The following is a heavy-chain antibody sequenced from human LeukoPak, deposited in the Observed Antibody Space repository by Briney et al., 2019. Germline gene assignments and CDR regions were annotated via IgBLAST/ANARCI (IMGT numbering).Heavy chain of an antibody. CDR1: GFTFSGST. CDR3: TGTHYYGSGTIDY. CDR2: IRSKTKNYAT. J-gene: IGHJ4*02. D-gene: IGHD3-10*01. Sequence: SGGSLRLSCAASGFTFSGSTMHWVRQASGKGLEWVGRIRSKTKNYATAYAASVKGRFTISRDESENTAYLQMNSLKSEDTAVYYCTGTHYYGSGTIDYWGQGTLVTVSS. V-gene: IGHV3-73*01.